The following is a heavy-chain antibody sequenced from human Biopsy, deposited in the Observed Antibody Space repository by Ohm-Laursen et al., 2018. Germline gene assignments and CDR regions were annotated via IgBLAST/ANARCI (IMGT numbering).Heavy chain of an antibody. V-gene: IGHV1-2*02. CDR3: ASKLDYSSGYPY. D-gene: IGHD3-22*01. Sequence: SVKVSCKTSANSFTDYYMHWVRQAPGQGLEWMGWINPQSGGEHYAQKFKDRVTMTRDTSISTAYMELSSLRSDDTAVYYCASKLDYSSGYPYWGQGTLVTVSS. J-gene: IGHJ4*02. CDR2: INPQSGGE. CDR1: ANSFTDYY.